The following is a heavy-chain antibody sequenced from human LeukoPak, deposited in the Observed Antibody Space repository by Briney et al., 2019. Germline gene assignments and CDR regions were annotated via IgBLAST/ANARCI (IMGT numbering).Heavy chain of an antibody. V-gene: IGHV1-69*01. CDR1: GGTFSSYA. Sequence: ASVKVSCKASGGTFSSYAISWVRQAPGQGLEWMGGIIPIFGTANYAQKFQGRVTITADESTSTAYMELSSLRSEDTAVYYCAECSSTSCPGWGAFDIWGQGTMVTVSS. J-gene: IGHJ3*02. CDR3: AECSSTSCPGWGAFDI. CDR2: IIPIFGTA. D-gene: IGHD2-2*01.